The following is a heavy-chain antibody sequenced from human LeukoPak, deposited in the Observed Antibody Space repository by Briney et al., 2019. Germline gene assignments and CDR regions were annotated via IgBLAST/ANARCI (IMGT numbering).Heavy chain of an antibody. CDR2: INHSGST. V-gene: IGHV4-34*01. D-gene: IGHD5-12*01. Sequence: SETLSLTCAVYGGSFSGYYWSWIRQPPGKGLEWIGEINHSGSTNYNPSLKSRVTISVDTSKNQLSLKLSSVTAADTAVYYCARPRGGYSGYVDYWGQGTLVTVSS. CDR3: ARPRGGYSGYVDY. J-gene: IGHJ4*02. CDR1: GGSFSGYY.